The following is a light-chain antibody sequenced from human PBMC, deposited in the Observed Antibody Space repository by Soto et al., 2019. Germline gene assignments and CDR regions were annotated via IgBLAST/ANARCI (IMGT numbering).Light chain of an antibody. V-gene: IGLV2-8*01. CDR3: TSYASSSNV. CDR2: EVN. Sequence: QSALTQPASVSGSPGQSVAISCTGTSSDVGGYNFVSWYQQHPGKAPKLMIYEVNKRPSGVPDHFSGSKSRNTASLAVSFQQDEEEAHYSSTSYASSSNVFGPGTKVTVL. J-gene: IGLJ1*01. CDR1: SSDVGGYNF.